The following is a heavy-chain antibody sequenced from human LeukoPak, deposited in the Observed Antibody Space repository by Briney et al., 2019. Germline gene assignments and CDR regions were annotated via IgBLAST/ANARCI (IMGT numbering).Heavy chain of an antibody. CDR2: ISGSGGST. CDR1: GFTFRSYA. V-gene: IGHV3-23*01. J-gene: IGHJ4*02. D-gene: IGHD5-24*01. CDR3: AKLDGYNLRGLFDY. Sequence: PGGSLRLSCAASGFTFRSYAMSWVRQAPGKGLEWVSAISGSGGSTYYADSVKGRFTISRDNSKNTLYLQMNSLRAEDTAVYYCAKLDGYNLRGLFDYWGQGTLVTVSS.